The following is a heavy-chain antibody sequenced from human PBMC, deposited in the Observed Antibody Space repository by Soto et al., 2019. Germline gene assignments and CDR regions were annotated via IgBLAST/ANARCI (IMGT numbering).Heavy chain of an antibody. D-gene: IGHD2-15*01. Sequence: SETLSLTCAVSGGSISSSNWWSWVRQPPGKGLEWIGEIYHSGSTNYNPSLKSRVTISVDTSKNQFSLKLSSVTAADTAVYYCARDRSGGFFDYWGQGTLVTVSS. CDR3: ARDRSGGFFDY. CDR2: IYHSGST. J-gene: IGHJ4*02. V-gene: IGHV4-4*02. CDR1: GGSISSSNW.